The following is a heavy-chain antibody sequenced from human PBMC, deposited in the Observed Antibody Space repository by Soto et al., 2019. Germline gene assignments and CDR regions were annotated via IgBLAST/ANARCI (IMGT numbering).Heavy chain of an antibody. J-gene: IGHJ4*02. CDR3: ARVAVLAAAGTTDY. D-gene: IGHD6-13*01. Sequence: GGSLRLSCAASGFTFSDYYMSWIRQVPGKGLEWVAYISGTSDSIPYADSVKGRFTISRDNAKNSLYLQMNSLRAEDTAVYYCARVAVLAAAGTTDYWGQGALVTVSS. V-gene: IGHV3-11*06. CDR1: GFTFSDYY. CDR2: ISGTSDSI.